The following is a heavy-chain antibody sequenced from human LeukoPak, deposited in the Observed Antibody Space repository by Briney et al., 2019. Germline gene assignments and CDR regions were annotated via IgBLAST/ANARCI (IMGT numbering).Heavy chain of an antibody. CDR3: ARLDGVVIIYYFDY. D-gene: IGHD3-3*01. CDR1: GGSINSDY. CDR2: IYYSGSST. J-gene: IGHJ4*02. V-gene: IGHV4-59*12. Sequence: PSETLSLTCTVSGGSINSDYWSWVRQSPGKGLEWIGYIYYSGSSTNYNPSLKSRVAISVDTSKNQFSLKLSSVTAADTAVYYCARLDGVVIIYYFDYWGQGTLVTVSS.